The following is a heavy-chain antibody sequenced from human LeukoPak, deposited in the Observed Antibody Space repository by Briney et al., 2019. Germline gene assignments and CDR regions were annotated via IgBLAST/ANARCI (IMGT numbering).Heavy chain of an antibody. J-gene: IGHJ4*02. CDR2: ISSNGGST. CDR1: GFTFSSYG. V-gene: IGHV3-64*01. D-gene: IGHD3-10*01. CDR3: ARGMSSALWFGEFDY. Sequence: GGSLRLSCAASGFTFSSYGMHWVRQAPGKELEYVSAISSNGGSTYYANSVKGRFFISRDNSKNTLYLQMGSLRGEDMAVYYCARGMSSALWFGEFDYWGQGALVTVSS.